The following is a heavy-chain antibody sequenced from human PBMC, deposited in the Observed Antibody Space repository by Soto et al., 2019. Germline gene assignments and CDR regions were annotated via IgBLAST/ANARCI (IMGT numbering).Heavy chain of an antibody. J-gene: IGHJ4*02. V-gene: IGHV1-46*03. CDR2: INPSGGST. CDR1: GYTFTSYY. CDR3: ARGSGSSSGGGGVDY. Sequence: QVQLVQSGAEVKKPGASVKVSCKASGYTFTSYYMHWVRQAPGQGLEWMGIINPSGGSTSYAQKFQGRVTMTRDTATSKVYMGLSRLRSEDTAVYYCARGSGSSSGGGGVDYWGQGTLVTVSS. D-gene: IGHD6-6*01.